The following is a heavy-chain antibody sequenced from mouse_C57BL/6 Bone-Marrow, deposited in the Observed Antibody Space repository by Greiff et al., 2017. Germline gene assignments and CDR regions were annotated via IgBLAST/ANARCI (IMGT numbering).Heavy chain of an antibody. CDR1: GYTFTSYW. Sequence: QVQLQQSGAELVRPGSSVKLSCKASGYTFTSYWMDWVKQRPGQGLEWIGNIYPSDRETNYNQKFKDKATLTVDKSSSTAYMQLSSLTSEDSAVYYCARLGDGSPFAYWGQGTLVTVSA. CDR3: ARLGDGSPFAY. D-gene: IGHD2-3*01. V-gene: IGHV1-61*01. J-gene: IGHJ3*01. CDR2: IYPSDRET.